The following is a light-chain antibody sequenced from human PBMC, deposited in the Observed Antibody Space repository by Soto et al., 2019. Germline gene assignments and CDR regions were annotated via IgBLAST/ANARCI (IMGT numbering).Light chain of an antibody. CDR3: VLFTTSKFYV. J-gene: IGLJ1*01. V-gene: IGLV2-14*03. Sequence: QSALAEPASVSGSPGQSITISCTGTSSDVGAYIFVSWYQLHSDKASNLMVYAIINRPSGVSNHISCSKSSYTASLTISRPQAEDEADSCYVLFTTSKFYVFRTGTKVTAL. CDR1: SSDVGAYIF. CDR2: AII.